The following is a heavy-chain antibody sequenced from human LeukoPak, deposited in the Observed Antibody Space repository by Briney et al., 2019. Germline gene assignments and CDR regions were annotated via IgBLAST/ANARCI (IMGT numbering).Heavy chain of an antibody. Sequence: GGSLRLSCAASGFTFSSYAMHWVRQAPGKGLEWVEVISYDGSNKYYADSVKGRFTISRDNSKNTLYLQMNSLRAEDTAVYYCARASFVVVPAADAFDIWGQGTMVTVSS. J-gene: IGHJ3*02. D-gene: IGHD2-2*01. CDR1: GFTFSSYA. CDR2: ISYDGSNK. V-gene: IGHV3-30*01. CDR3: ARASFVVVPAADAFDI.